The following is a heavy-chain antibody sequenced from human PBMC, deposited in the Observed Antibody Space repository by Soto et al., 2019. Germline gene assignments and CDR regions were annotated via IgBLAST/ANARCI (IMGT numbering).Heavy chain of an antibody. CDR3: ARGIGYSAQDS. CDR2: ISSDVSST. D-gene: IGHD1-1*01. Sequence: TGGSLRLSCAASGFTFSSYWMHWVRQAPGKGLVWVSRISSDVSSTSYADSVKGRFTISRDNAKNTLYLQMDSLRAEDTAVYYCARGIGYSAQDSWGQGTLVTVS. J-gene: IGHJ4*02. CDR1: GFTFSSYW. V-gene: IGHV3-74*01.